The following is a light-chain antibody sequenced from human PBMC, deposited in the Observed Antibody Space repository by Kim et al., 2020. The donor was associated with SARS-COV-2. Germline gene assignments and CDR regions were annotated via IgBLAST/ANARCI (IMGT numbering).Light chain of an antibody. J-gene: IGLJ2*01. CDR2: QDR. CDR1: KLGDKY. V-gene: IGLV3-1*01. Sequence: SVSPGQPATMTCSGDKLGDKYVCWYQQNTGQSPVLVIYQDRTRPSGIPERFSGSNSGNTATLTISGTQAMDEADYYCQAWDSSTVLFGGGTQLTVL. CDR3: QAWDSSTVL.